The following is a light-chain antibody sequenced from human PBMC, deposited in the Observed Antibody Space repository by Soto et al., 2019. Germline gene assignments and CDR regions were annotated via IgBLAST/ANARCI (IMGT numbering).Light chain of an antibody. CDR3: SSYAGSNNYV. V-gene: IGLV2-8*01. CDR1: SSDVGGYNY. CDR2: EVS. J-gene: IGLJ1*01. Sequence: QSVLTQPPSASWSPGQSVTISCTGTSSDVGGYNYVSWYQQHPGKAPKLMIYEVSKRPSGVPDRFSGSKSGNTASLTVSGLQAEDEADYYCSSYAGSNNYVFGTGTKVNVL.